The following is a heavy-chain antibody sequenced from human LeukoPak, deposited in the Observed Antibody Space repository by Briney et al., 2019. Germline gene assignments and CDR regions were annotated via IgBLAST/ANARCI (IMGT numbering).Heavy chain of an antibody. CDR1: GFTFSSYA. CDR3: AREPLVGATSHLFDY. D-gene: IGHD1-26*01. V-gene: IGHV3-30-3*01. J-gene: IGHJ4*02. CDR2: ISYDGSNK. Sequence: GGSLRLSCAASGFTFSSYAMHWVRQGPGKGLEWVAVISYDGSNKYYADSVKGRFTISRDNSKNTLYLQMNSLRAEDTAVYYCAREPLVGATSHLFDYWGQGTLVTVSS.